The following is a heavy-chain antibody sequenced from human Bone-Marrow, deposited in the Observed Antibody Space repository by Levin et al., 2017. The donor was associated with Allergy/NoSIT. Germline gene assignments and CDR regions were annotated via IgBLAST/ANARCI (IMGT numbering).Heavy chain of an antibody. V-gene: IGHV3-23*01. CDR2: TSGSADRT. Sequence: GGSLRLSCAGSGFIFSAYAMSWVRQAPGKGLEWVSATSGSADRTYYADSVKGRFTISRDNSKNTLYLEMNSLRAEDAAVYFCAKSRDIVMVSAGHWGQGTLVAVSS. CDR1: GFIFSAYA. D-gene: IGHD2-15*01. J-gene: IGHJ4*02. CDR3: AKSRDIVMVSAGH.